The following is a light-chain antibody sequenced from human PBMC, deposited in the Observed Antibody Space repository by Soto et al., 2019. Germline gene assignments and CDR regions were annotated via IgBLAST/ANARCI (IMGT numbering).Light chain of an antibody. V-gene: IGKV1-5*01. CDR1: QSISRW. J-gene: IGKJ1*01. CDR2: DAS. Sequence: QMTQSPSTLSASVGDRVIITCRASQSISRWLAWYQQKPGKAPRLLISDASTLESGVPSRFSGSGSGTEFTLTITGLQPDDFATYHCQHCDTYWPFGQGTKVDIK. CDR3: QHCDTYWP.